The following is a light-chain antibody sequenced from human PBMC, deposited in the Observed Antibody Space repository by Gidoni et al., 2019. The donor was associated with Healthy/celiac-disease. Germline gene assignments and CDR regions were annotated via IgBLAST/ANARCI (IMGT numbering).Light chain of an antibody. CDR3: CSYAGSVV. J-gene: IGLJ2*01. CDR2: EGS. Sequence: QSALTQPASVSVSPGQSITISCPGTSSDVGSYNLVSWYQQHPGKAPQLMIYEGSKRPSGVANRFSGCKSGNTASLTISGLQAEDEADYYCCSYAGSVVFGGGTKLTVL. V-gene: IGLV2-23*01. CDR1: SSDVGSYNL.